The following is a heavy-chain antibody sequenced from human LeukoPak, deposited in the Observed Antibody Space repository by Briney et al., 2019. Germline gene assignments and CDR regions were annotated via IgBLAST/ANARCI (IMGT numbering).Heavy chain of an antibody. CDR3: AKDNYGSGDY. V-gene: IGHV3-74*01. CDR1: GFTFGTYW. CDR2: ISNDGSIT. J-gene: IGHJ4*02. D-gene: IGHD3-10*01. Sequence: GGSLRLSCAASGFTFGTYWMLWVRQAPGKGLVWVSRISNDGSITNYADSVKGRFTISRDNAKNTLYLQMNSLRADDPAVYYCAKDNYGSGDYWGQGTLVTVSS.